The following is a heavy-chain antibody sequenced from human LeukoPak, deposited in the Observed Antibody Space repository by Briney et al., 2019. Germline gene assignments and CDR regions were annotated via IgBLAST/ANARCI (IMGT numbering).Heavy chain of an antibody. CDR1: GFTFSSYW. Sequence: GGSLRLSCAASGFTFSSYWMPWVRQAPGKGLVWASRINNDGSSTSYADSVKGRFTISRDNAKNTLYLQMNSLRAEDTGVYNCARAPHYYDISGQNYSGQGTPVTVSS. D-gene: IGHD3-22*01. CDR3: ARAPHYYDISGQNY. V-gene: IGHV3-74*01. J-gene: IGHJ4*02. CDR2: INNDGSST.